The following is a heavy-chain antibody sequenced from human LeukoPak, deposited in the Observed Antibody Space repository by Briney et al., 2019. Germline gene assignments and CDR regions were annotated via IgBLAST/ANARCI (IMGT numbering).Heavy chain of an antibody. J-gene: IGHJ4*02. V-gene: IGHV3-21*01. Sequence: GGSLRLSCAASGSVFSNYGIHWIRQAPGTGLEWVSSISSSSSCIYYADSVKGRFTISRDNAKNSLYLQMNSLRAEDTAVYYCAGYDSSGYYSGLFDYWGQGTLVTVSS. CDR2: ISSSSSCI. D-gene: IGHD3-22*01. CDR1: GSVFSNYG. CDR3: AGYDSSGYYSGLFDY.